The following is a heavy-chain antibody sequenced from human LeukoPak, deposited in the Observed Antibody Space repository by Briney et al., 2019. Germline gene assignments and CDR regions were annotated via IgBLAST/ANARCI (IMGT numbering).Heavy chain of an antibody. CDR2: IKSGGDT. Sequence: PGGSLRLSCAASGFTVSNNYMSWVRQAPGKGLEWVSVIKSGGDTYYADSVKGRFTISRDNSKNTLSLQMDTLRAEDTAVYYCAKVDISMIPDWGQGTLVTVSS. CDR1: GFTVSNNY. V-gene: IGHV3-53*01. J-gene: IGHJ4*02. D-gene: IGHD3-22*01. CDR3: AKVDISMIPD.